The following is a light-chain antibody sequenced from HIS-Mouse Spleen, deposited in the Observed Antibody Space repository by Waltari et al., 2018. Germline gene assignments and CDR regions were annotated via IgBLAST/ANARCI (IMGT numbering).Light chain of an antibody. CDR2: KAS. V-gene: IGKV1-5*03. CDR3: QQYNSYSWT. CDR1: QSISSW. Sequence: DIQMTQSPSTLSASVGDRVTITCRASQSISSWLAWYQPQPGKAPKLLIYKASSLESGVPSRFSGSASGTEFTSTISSLQPDDFAPYYCQQYNSYSWTFGQGTKVEIQ. J-gene: IGKJ1*01.